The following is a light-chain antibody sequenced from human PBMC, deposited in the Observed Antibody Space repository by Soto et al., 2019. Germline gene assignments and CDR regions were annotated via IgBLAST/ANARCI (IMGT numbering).Light chain of an antibody. J-gene: IGKJ1*01. CDR3: QQYTSWPPET. Sequence: DIVMTQSRSTLSVSPGSRSTLSCRASESVSSNVAWYQQRRCQAPRLLXYDAYTRATGIPARFSGSGSGTEFTPTISSLQSEDFAVYYCQQYTSWPPETFGQGTKVDI. CDR2: DAY. CDR1: ESVSSN. V-gene: IGKV3-15*01.